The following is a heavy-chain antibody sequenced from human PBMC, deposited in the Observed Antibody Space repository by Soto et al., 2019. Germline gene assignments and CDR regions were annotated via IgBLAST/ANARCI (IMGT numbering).Heavy chain of an antibody. J-gene: IGHJ6*02. V-gene: IGHV1-69*02. CDR3: ASHFTGVLVLGTSPPGGDNFGWDV. CDR1: GGTFSRYT. Sequence: QVQLVQSGAEVKKPGSSVKVSCKASGGTFSRYTFTWVRQAPGQGLEWMGRIIPIVDIPNYAQKFHGRVTITADKSTSTAYMELSRLTSDDTAVYYCASHFTGVLVLGTSPPGGDNFGWDVWGQGTTVSVS. D-gene: IGHD2-8*02. CDR2: IIPIVDIP.